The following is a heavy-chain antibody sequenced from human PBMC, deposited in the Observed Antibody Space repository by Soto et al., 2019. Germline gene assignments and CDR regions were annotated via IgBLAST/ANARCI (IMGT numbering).Heavy chain of an antibody. CDR3: ARALSGDYVTD. J-gene: IGHJ4*02. CDR2: GTYSGET. D-gene: IGHD4-17*01. Sequence: QVQLQESGPGLVKPSQTLSLTCTVFGGSVSSADDDWPWIRQPPWKGLEWIGSGTYSGETHYNPSHRSRIALFVDTAMNQFSLRVGSVTAADTAVYYCARALSGDYVTDWGQGTLVTVSS. CDR1: GGSVSSADDD. V-gene: IGHV4-30-4*01.